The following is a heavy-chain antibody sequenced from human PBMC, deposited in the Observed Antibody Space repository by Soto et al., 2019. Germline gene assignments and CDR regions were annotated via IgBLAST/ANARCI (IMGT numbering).Heavy chain of an antibody. CDR1: GFTFRSYA. Sequence: GGSQRLSCAASGFTFRSYAMSWVRQAPGKGLEWVSAISGSGGSTYYADSVKGRFTISRDNSKNTLYLQMNSLRAEDTAVYYCAKDPWLLLMADAFDIWGQGTMVTVSS. J-gene: IGHJ3*02. D-gene: IGHD3-22*01. CDR2: ISGSGGST. V-gene: IGHV3-23*01. CDR3: AKDPWLLLMADAFDI.